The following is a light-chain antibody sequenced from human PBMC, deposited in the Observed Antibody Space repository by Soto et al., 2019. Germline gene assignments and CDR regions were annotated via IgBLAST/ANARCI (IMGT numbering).Light chain of an antibody. V-gene: IGKV3-20*01. CDR2: GAS. CDR1: QSVSSSY. J-gene: IGKJ1*01. Sequence: ESVLTQSPGTLSLSPGERATLSCRASQSVSSSYLAWYQQKPGQAPRLLIYGASSRATGIPDRFSGSGSGTDFTLTISRLEREDFAVYYCQQYGSSPPQTFGQGTKVEIK. CDR3: QQYGSSPPQT.